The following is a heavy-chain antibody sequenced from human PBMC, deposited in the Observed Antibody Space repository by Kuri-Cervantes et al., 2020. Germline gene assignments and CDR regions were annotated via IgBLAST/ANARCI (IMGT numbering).Heavy chain of an antibody. V-gene: IGHV4-61*02. CDR1: GGSISSGSYY. CDR3: ASLVKEAATNYYYYGMDV. J-gene: IGHJ6*02. CDR2: IYASGST. D-gene: IGHD2-15*01. Sequence: SETLSLTCTVSGGSISSGSYYWSWIRQPAGKGLEWIGRIYASGSTSYNPSLKSRVTISVDKSKNQFSLKLSSVTAADTAVYYCASLVKEAATNYYYYGMDVWGQGTTVTVSS.